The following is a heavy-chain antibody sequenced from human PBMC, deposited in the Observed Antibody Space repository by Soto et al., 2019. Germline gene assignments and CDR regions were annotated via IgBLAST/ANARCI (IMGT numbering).Heavy chain of an antibody. V-gene: IGHV3-23*01. CDR2: ISGSGGST. J-gene: IGHJ4*02. Sequence: LRLSCAASGFTFSSYAMSWVRQAPGKGLEWVSAISGSGGSTYYADSVKGRFTISRDNSKNTLYLQMNSLRAEDTAVYYCAKEVEYRSGWSPPGFDYWGQGTLVTVSS. CDR1: GFTFSSYA. D-gene: IGHD6-19*01. CDR3: AKEVEYRSGWSPPGFDY.